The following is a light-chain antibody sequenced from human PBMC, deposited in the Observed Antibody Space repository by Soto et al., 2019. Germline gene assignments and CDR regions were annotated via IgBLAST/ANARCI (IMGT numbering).Light chain of an antibody. J-gene: IGKJ4*01. V-gene: IGKV3-20*01. CDR3: QQYGSSLT. CDR1: QSVSSY. CDR2: GAS. Sequence: EIVLTQSPGTLSLSPGERGTLSCRASQSVSSYLAWYQQKPGQAPTLLIYGASIRATGIPDRFSGSGSETDFILTISRLEPEDFAVYYCQQYGSSLTFGGGTKVEIK.